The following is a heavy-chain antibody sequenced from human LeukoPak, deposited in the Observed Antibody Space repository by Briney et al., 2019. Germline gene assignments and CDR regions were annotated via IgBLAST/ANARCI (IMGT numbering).Heavy chain of an antibody. J-gene: IGHJ4*02. Sequence: ASVKVSCKVSGNTLTELSLHWVRQAPGKGLEWTGGFEPGDGQIIYAQKLQGRVTMPEDRSTERAYRALISLRSDERAVYCCAAGGVWNLLNYGGQGTSVTVSS. D-gene: IGHD1-26*01. CDR1: GNTLTELS. V-gene: IGHV1-24*01. CDR2: FEPGDGQI. CDR3: AAGGVWNLLNY.